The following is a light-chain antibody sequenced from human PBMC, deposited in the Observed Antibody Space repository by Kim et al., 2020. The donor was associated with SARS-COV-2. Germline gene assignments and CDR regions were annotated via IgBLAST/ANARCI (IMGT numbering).Light chain of an antibody. J-gene: IGLJ1*01. CDR2: GNS. CDR1: SSSIGPGDH. V-gene: IGLV1-40*01. Sequence: LTISCTGSSSSIGPGDHVPWYQQLPRTAPTHLIYGNSNRPSGVPARFSGSKSGTSASLAITGLQAEDEADYYCQSYDSSLSGSGVFGTGTKVTVL. CDR3: QSYDSSLSGSGV.